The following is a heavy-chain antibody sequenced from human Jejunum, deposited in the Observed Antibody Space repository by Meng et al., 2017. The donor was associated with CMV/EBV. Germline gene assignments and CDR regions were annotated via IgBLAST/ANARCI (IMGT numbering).Heavy chain of an antibody. CDR1: GFTFDDYY. D-gene: IGHD2-8*01. J-gene: IGHJ4*02. CDR2: VSSVSSYT. V-gene: IGHV3-11*06. Sequence: QVQLVESGGGFVKPGGSLRLSCEASGFTFDDYYMNWIRQAPGKGLEWVSSVSSVSSYTNYADSVKGRFTISRDNAKNSLYLQMNSLRAEDTAVYYCARDRYCTNGVCYTHFDSWGQGTLVTVSS. CDR3: ARDRYCTNGVCYTHFDS.